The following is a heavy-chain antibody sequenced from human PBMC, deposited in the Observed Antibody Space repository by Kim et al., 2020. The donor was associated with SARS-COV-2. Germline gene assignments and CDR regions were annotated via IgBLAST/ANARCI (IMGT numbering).Heavy chain of an antibody. Sequence: GGSLRLSCAASGFTFRSYAMHWVRQAPGKGLEWVAVISYDGNNKYYADSVKGRFTISRDNSKNTLYLQMNSLRAEYTAVYYCAREDYGDYDGFDPWGQGTLVTVSS. CDR1: GFTFRSYA. CDR3: AREDYGDYDGFDP. V-gene: IGHV3-30*04. CDR2: ISYDGNNK. J-gene: IGHJ5*02. D-gene: IGHD4-17*01.